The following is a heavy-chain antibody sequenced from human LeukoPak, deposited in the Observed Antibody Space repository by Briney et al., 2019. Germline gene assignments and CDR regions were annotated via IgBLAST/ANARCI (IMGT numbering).Heavy chain of an antibody. D-gene: IGHD5-18*01. CDR2: IIPILGIA. CDR1: GFTFSSYA. J-gene: IGHJ4*02. Sequence: GRSLRLSCAASGFTFSSYAISWVRQAPGQGLEWMGRIIPILGIANYAQKFQGRVTITADKSTSTAYMELSSLRSEDTAVYYCARDSSGTAMVPFDYWGQGTLVTVSS. V-gene: IGHV1-69*04. CDR3: ARDSSGTAMVPFDY.